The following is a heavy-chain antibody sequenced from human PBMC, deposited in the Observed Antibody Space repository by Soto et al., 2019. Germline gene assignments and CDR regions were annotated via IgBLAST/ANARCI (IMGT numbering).Heavy chain of an antibody. D-gene: IGHD3-3*01. CDR1: GFTFSSYA. CDR3: ARSGAYTIFGDLEDFDY. CDR2: ISYDGSNK. V-gene: IGHV3-30-3*01. Sequence: PGGSLRLSCAASGFTFSSYAMHWVRQAPGKGLEWVAVISYDGSNKYYADSVKGRFTISRDNAKNSLYLQMNSLRAEDTAVYYCARSGAYTIFGDLEDFDYWGQGTLVTVSS. J-gene: IGHJ4*02.